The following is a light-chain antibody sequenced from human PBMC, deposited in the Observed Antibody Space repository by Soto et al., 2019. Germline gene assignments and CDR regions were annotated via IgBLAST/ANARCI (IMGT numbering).Light chain of an antibody. CDR1: RNVSSN. J-gene: IGKJ2*01. CDR3: QQYYNWPPYP. Sequence: EIVMTQSPATLSVSPGERATLSCRARRNVSSNLAWFQQKPRQAPRPLVYGASTRATRIPVRFSGSGSGTEFPRTVRSLQSEDFEVYYCQQYYNWPPYPFGPGTKLE. V-gene: IGKV3-15*01. CDR2: GAS.